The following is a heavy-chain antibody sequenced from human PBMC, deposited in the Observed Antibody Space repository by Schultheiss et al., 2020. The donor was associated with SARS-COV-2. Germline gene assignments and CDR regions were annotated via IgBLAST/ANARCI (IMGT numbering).Heavy chain of an antibody. CDR3: ARADCSSTSCYTVAFDI. J-gene: IGHJ3*02. Sequence: SQTLSLTCAVYGGSFSGYYWSWIRQPPGKGLEWIGSIYTSGSTNYNPSLKSRVTMSVDTSKNQFSLKLSSVTAADTAVYYCARADCSSTSCYTVAFDIWGQGTMVTVSS. CDR1: GGSFSGYY. V-gene: IGHV4-59*10. CDR2: IYTSGST. D-gene: IGHD2-2*02.